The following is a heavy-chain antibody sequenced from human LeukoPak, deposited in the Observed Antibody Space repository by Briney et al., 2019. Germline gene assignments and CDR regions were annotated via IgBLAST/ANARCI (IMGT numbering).Heavy chain of an antibody. CDR2: INPSGGST. J-gene: IGHJ6*02. CDR3: ARDRPTRGNYYYYYGMDV. Sequence: ASVKVSCKASGYTFTSYYMHWVRQAPGQGLEWMGIINPSGGSTSYAQKFQGRVTMTRDTSTSTVYMELSSLRSEDTAVYYCARDRPTRGNYYYYYGMDVWGQGTTVTVSS. V-gene: IGHV1-46*01. CDR1: GYTFTSYY.